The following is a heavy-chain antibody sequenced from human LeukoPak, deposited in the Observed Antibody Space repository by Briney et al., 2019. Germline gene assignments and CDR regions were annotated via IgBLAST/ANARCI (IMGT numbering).Heavy chain of an antibody. D-gene: IGHD3-10*01. CDR2: IYYSGST. V-gene: IGHV4-61*01. CDR3: ARDPGD. Sequence: SETLSLTCTVSGGSISSSSYYWSWIRQPPGKGLEWIGYIYYSGSTNYNPSLKSRVTISVDTSKNQFSLKLSSVTAADTAVYYCARDPGDWGQGTLVTVSS. J-gene: IGHJ4*02. CDR1: GGSISSSSYY.